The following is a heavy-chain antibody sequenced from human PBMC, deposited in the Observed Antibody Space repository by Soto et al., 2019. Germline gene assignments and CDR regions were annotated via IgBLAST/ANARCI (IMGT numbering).Heavy chain of an antibody. CDR1: GYTFTSYG. CDR3: ARGGYCSGGSCHNWFDP. J-gene: IGHJ5*02. CDR2: ISAYNGNT. Sequence: ASVKVSCKASGYTFTSYGSSWVRQAPGQGLEWMGWISAYNGNTNYAQKLQGRVTMTTDTSTSTAYMELRSLRSDDTAVYYCARGGYCSGGSCHNWFDPWGQGTLVTVSS. D-gene: IGHD2-15*01. V-gene: IGHV1-18*01.